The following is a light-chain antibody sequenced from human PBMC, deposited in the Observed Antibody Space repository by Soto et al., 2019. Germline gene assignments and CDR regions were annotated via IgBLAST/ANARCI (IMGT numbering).Light chain of an antibody. J-gene: IGKJ5*01. CDR3: MQRTEFPIT. Sequence: IVMTQTPLSLSVTPGRPASISCKSSQSLLQSDGNTYLYWYLQKPGQPPQLLIYAVYNRFSGVTDRFSGSRSGTDFTLKISRVEAEDVGVYYCMQRTEFPITVGPVTRLDIK. CDR1: QSLLQSDGNTY. CDR2: AVY. V-gene: IGKV2D-29*01.